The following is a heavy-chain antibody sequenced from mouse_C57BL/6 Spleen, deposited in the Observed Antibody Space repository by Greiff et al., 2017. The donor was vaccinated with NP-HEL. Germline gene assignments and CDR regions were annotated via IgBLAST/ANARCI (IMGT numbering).Heavy chain of an antibody. CDR1: GYTFTSYW. V-gene: IGHV1-55*01. Sequence: QVQLQQPGAELVKPGASVKMSCKASGYTFTSYWITWVKQRPGQGLEWIGDIYPGSGSTNYNEKFKSKATLTVDISSSTAYMQLSSLTSEDSAVYYCARDDGYFDYWGQGTTLTVSS. D-gene: IGHD2-3*01. J-gene: IGHJ2*01. CDR3: ARDDGYFDY. CDR2: IYPGSGST.